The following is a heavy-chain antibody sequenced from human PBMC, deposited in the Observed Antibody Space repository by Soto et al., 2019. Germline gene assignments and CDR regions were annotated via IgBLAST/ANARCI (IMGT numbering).Heavy chain of an antibody. D-gene: IGHD3-10*01. CDR3: ATPMALPGSDY. CDR1: GSTFSNSN. V-gene: IGHV3-21*01. Sequence: PGGSLRLSCAASGSTFSNSNINWVRQAPGKGLEWISSISISNFIYYADSVKGRFTISRDNAKNSLYLQMNSLRVEDTAVYYCATPMALPGSDYWGQGALVTVSS. J-gene: IGHJ4*02. CDR2: ISISNFI.